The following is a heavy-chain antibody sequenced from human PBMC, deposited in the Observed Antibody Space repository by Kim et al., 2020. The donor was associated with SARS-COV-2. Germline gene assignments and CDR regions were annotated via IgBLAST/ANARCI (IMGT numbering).Heavy chain of an antibody. CDR2: INTNTGNP. D-gene: IGHD3-3*01. CDR3: ASNVGQFLEWPPGY. V-gene: IGHV7-4-1*02. CDR1: GYTFTSYA. Sequence: ASVKVSCKASGYTFTSYAMNWVRQAPGQGLEWMGWINTNTGNPTYAQGFTGRFVFSLDTSVSTAYLQISSLKAEDTAVYYCASNVGQFLEWPPGYWGQGTLVTVSS. J-gene: IGHJ4*02.